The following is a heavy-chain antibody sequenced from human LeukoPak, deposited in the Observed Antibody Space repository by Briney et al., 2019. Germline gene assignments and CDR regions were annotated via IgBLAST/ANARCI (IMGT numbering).Heavy chain of an antibody. CDR2: ISGSGGST. D-gene: IGHD1-26*01. V-gene: IGHV3-23*01. Sequence: GGSLRLSCAVSGFTYSSYAMSWVRQAPGKGLEWVSVISGSGGSTYYADSVKGRFTISRDNSKNTLYLQMNSLRAEDTAIYYCAKSTTSSGSSKTPFDYWGQGTLVTVSS. CDR1: GFTYSSYA. J-gene: IGHJ4*02. CDR3: AKSTTSSGSSKTPFDY.